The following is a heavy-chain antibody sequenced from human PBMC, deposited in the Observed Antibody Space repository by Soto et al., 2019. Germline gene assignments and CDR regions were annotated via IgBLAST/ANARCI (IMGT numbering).Heavy chain of an antibody. D-gene: IGHD2-15*01. V-gene: IGHV3-30*18. J-gene: IGHJ5*02. Sequence: HPGGSLRLSCAASGFTFSSYGMHWVRQAPGKGLEWVAVISYDGSNKYYADSVKGRFTISRDNSKNTLYLQMSSLRAEDTAVYYCAKDDCSGGSCYLNWFDPWGQGTLVTVSS. CDR2: ISYDGSNK. CDR3: AKDDCSGGSCYLNWFDP. CDR1: GFTFSSYG.